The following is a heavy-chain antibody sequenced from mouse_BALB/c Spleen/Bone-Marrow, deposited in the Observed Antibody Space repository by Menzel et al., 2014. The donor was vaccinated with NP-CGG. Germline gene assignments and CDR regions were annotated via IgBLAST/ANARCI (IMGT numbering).Heavy chain of an antibody. V-gene: IGHV1-9*01. CDR3: ARWGYGSSYVGYFDV. J-gene: IGHJ1*01. CDR1: GYTFSRYW. Sequence: QVQLKQSGAELMKPGASVKISCKATGYTFSRYWIEWVKPRPGHGLEWIGEILPGSGSTNYNEKFKGKATFTADTSSNTAYMQLSSLTSEDSAVYYCARWGYGSSYVGYFDVWGAGTTVTVSS. CDR2: ILPGSGST. D-gene: IGHD1-1*01.